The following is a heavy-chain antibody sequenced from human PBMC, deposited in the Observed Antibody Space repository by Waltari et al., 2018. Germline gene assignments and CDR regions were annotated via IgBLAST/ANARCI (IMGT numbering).Heavy chain of an antibody. J-gene: IGHJ4*02. D-gene: IGHD3-3*01. V-gene: IGHV1-18*01. CDR1: SYSFSNYG. CDR3: ARVGGLSDF. Sequence: QVQLVQSGAGVKKPGASVKVSCKASSYSFSNYGFTWVRQATGQGLEWVGWVSADNGNTNNAQKLQGRFTLTTDTPTNTSYMELRSLRFDDTAMYFCARVGGLSDFWGQGTLVTVSS. CDR2: VSADNGNT.